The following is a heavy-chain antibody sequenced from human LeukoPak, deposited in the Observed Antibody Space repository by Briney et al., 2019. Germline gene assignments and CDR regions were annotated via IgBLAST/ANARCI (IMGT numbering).Heavy chain of an antibody. D-gene: IGHD2-2*01. J-gene: IGHJ6*02. CDR3: ARDWDIVVVPAANYYYYYGMDV. CDR2: MNPNSGNT. CDR1: GYTFTSYD. Sequence: ASVKVSCKASGYTFTSYDINWVRQATGQGLEWMGWMNPNSGNTGYAQKFQGRVTMTRNTSISTAYMELSSLRSEDTAVYYCARDWDIVVVPAANYYYYYGMDVWGQGTTVTVSS. V-gene: IGHV1-8*01.